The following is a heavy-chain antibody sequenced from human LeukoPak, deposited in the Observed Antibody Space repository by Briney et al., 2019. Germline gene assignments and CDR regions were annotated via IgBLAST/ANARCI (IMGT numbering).Heavy chain of an antibody. D-gene: IGHD1-14*01. CDR2: IYRGGGPNYAGST. J-gene: IGHJ4*02. CDR3: AGAAYPNPATY. V-gene: IGHV3-66*01. CDR1: GFTVSRNY. Sequence: PGGSLRLSCAASGFTVSRNYMNWVRQAPGKGLEWVSIIYRGGGPNYAGSTFDADFAKGRFTISTDNSKNILYLQMNSLRVADTAVYYCAGAAYPNPATYWGQGTLITVSS.